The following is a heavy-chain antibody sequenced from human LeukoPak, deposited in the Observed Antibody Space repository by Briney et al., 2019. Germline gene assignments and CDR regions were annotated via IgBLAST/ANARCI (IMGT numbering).Heavy chain of an antibody. CDR2: IYYSGST. J-gene: IGHJ3*02. D-gene: IGHD1-7*01. Sequence: SETLSLTCTVSGGSISSSSYYWGWIRQPPGKGLEWIGSIYYSGSTYYNPSLKSRVTISEDTSNNQFSLKLSSVTAADAAVYYCARSGTTTKRGAFDIWGQGTMVTVSS. V-gene: IGHV4-39*07. CDR3: ARSGTTTKRGAFDI. CDR1: GGSISSSSYY.